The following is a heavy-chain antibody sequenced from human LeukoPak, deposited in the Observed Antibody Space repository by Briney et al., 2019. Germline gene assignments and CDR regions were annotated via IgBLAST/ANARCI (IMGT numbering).Heavy chain of an antibody. V-gene: IGHV3-53*01. CDR3: ARWGYGSGTYPTYYFDF. J-gene: IGHJ4*02. D-gene: IGHD3-10*01. CDR1: GVTVSDSY. Sequence: GGSLRLSCAASGVTVSDSYMNWVRQAPGKGLEWVSVLYSSGSTYYADSVKGRFTISRDNSKNTLYLQMNTLRAEDTAVYYCARWGYGSGTYPTYYFDFWGQGTLVTVSS. CDR2: LYSSGST.